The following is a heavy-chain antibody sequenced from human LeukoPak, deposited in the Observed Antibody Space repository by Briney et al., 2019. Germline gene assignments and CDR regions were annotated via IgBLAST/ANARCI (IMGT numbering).Heavy chain of an antibody. J-gene: IGHJ6*03. CDR3: ARGGAHYDFWSGYPKSYYYYMDV. Sequence: SGESLKISCAASGFTFDDYGMSWVRQAPGKGLEWVSGINWNGGSTGYADSVKGRFTISRDNAKNSLYLQMNSLRAEDTALYHCARGGAHYDFWSGYPKSYYYYMDVWGKGTTVTVSS. CDR1: GFTFDDYG. D-gene: IGHD3-3*01. CDR2: INWNGGST. V-gene: IGHV3-20*01.